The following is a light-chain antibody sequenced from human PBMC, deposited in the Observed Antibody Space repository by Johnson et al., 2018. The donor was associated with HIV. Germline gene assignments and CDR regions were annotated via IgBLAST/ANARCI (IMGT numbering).Light chain of an antibody. J-gene: IGLJ1*01. CDR2: RNN. V-gene: IGLV1-44*01. Sequence: QSVLTQAPSASGTPGQRVTISCSGSSSNIGSNTVNWYQQLPGTAPKLLIYRNNQRPSGVPDRFSGSKSGTSASLAISGLQAEDEADDYCAAWDDSLNGLVFGTGTKVTVL. CDR3: AAWDDSLNGLV. CDR1: SSNIGSNT.